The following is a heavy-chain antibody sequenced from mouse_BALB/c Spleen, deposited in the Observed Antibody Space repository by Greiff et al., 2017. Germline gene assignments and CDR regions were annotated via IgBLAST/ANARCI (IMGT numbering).Heavy chain of an antibody. D-gene: IGHD4-1*01. J-gene: IGHJ3*01. CDR2: IWAGGST. CDR1: GFSLTSYG. Sequence: QVQLKESGPGLVAPSQSLSITCTVSGFSLTSYGVHWVRQPPGKGLEWLGVIWAGGSTNYNSALMSRLSISKDNSKSQVFLKMNSLQTDDTAMYYCASNWDGGFAYWGQGTLVTVSA. V-gene: IGHV2-9*02. CDR3: ASNWDGGFAY.